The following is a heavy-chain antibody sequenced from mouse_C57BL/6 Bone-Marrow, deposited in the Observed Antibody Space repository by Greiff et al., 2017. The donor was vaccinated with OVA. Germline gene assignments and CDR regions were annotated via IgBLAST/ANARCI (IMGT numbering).Heavy chain of an antibody. CDR3: TTHGYFDY. J-gene: IGHJ2*01. V-gene: IGHV14-4*01. CDR2: IDPENGDT. Sequence: VQLQQSGAELVRPGASVKLSCTASGFNIKDDYMHWVKQRPEQGLEWIGWIDPENGDTAYASKFQGKATIPADTSSNTAYLQLSRQTSEDTAVYYCTTHGYFDYWGQGTTLTVSS. CDR1: GFNIKDDY.